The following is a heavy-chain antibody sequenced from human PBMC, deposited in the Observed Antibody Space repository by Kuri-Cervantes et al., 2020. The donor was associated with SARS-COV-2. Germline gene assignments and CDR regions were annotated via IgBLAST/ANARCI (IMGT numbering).Heavy chain of an antibody. V-gene: IGHV1-69*05. D-gene: IGHD6-25*01. CDR3: ASEGSETGIAAIPSAAYFQH. CDR2: IIPIFGTA. Sequence: SVKVSCKASGGTFSSYAVSWVRQAPGQGLEWMGGIIPIFGTANYAQKFRGRVTITTDESTSTAYMELSSLRSEDTAVYYCASEGSETGIAAIPSAAYFQHWGQGTLVTISS. CDR1: GGTFSSYA. J-gene: IGHJ1*01.